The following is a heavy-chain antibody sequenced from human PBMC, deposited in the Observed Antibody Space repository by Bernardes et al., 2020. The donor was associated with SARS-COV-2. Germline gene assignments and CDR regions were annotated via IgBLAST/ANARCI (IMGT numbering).Heavy chain of an antibody. CDR1: GYTFPNYG. V-gene: IGHV1-18*01. D-gene: IGHD2-2*01. CDR2: ISAYNGNT. Sequence: ASVKVSCKASGYTFPNYGISWVRQAPGQGLEWMGWISAYNGNTNYAQTLQGRVTMTTDTSTSTAYMELRSLRSDDTAVYYCARLYCSSTSCYLPDSYYGMDVWGQGTTGTASS. CDR3: ARLYCSSTSCYLPDSYYGMDV. J-gene: IGHJ6*02.